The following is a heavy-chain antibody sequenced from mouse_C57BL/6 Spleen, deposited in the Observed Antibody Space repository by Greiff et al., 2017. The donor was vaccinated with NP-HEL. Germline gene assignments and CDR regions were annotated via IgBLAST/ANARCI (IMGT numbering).Heavy chain of an antibody. V-gene: IGHV1-52*01. J-gene: IGHJ1*03. Sequence: VQLQQPGAELVRPGSSVKLSCKASGYTFTSYWMHWVKQRPIQGLEWIGNIDPSDSETHYNQKFKDKATLTVDKSSSTAYMQLSSLTSEDSAVYYCARRYYDYDEWYFDVWGTGTTVTVSS. CDR2: IDPSDSET. D-gene: IGHD2-4*01. CDR1: GYTFTSYW. CDR3: ARRYYDYDEWYFDV.